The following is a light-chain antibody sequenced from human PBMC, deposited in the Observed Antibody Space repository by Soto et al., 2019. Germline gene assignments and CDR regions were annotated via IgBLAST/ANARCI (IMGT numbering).Light chain of an antibody. CDR3: QQSGRTCT. J-gene: IGKJ1*01. CDR1: QSVRGSY. V-gene: IGKV3-20*01. CDR2: GAS. Sequence: EIVWTQSPGTLSLAPGERATLCCRASQSVRGSYLAWYQQSPVQAPRLLIPGASRRATCIPDRFTGSGSGTEFTLTIQRLEHEASEVYYRQQSGRTCTFGKGTKVDIK.